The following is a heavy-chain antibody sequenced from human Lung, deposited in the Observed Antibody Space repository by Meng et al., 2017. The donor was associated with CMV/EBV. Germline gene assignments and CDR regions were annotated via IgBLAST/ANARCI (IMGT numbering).Heavy chain of an antibody. CDR2: INTNTGKP. CDR3: ARDSEAADY. Sequence: QVQLGQSGAGFKKPGASVRISCKASGYTFTTYGMNWVRQAPGQGLEWMGWINTNTGKPTYAQGLTGRFVFSLDPSDSTAYLQISSLKAEDTAVYYCARDSEAADYWGQGTLVTVSS. CDR1: GYTFTTYG. D-gene: IGHD6-25*01. J-gene: IGHJ4*02. V-gene: IGHV7-4-1*02.